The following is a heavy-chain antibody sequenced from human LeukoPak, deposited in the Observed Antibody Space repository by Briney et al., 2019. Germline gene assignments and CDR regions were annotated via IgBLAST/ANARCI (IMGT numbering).Heavy chain of an antibody. CDR1: GGSISSSDYY. CDR2: IYYSGTT. J-gene: IGHJ4*02. V-gene: IGHV4-39*07. CDR3: ASGPNWGSDY. Sequence: SQTLSLTCTVSGGSISSSDYYWGWIRQPPGKGLEWIASIYYSGTTHYNPSHQSRVTMSVDTSKNQFSLKLRSVTAADTAVYYCASGPNWGSDYWGQGTLVTVSS. D-gene: IGHD7-27*01.